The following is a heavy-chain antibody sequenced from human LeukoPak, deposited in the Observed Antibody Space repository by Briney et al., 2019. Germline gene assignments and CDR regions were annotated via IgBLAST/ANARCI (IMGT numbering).Heavy chain of an antibody. CDR1: GYSFSSYW. J-gene: IGHJ4*02. CDR2: IYPGDSDT. D-gene: IGHD2-2*01. CDR3: ASGGYCSSTSCSFDY. V-gene: IGHV5-51*01. Sequence: GESLQISCKGSGYSFSSYWIGWVRQMPGKGLEWMGIIYPGDSDTRYSPSFQGQVTISADKSISTAYLQWSSLQASDTAMYYCASGGYCSSTSCSFDYWGQGTLVTVSS.